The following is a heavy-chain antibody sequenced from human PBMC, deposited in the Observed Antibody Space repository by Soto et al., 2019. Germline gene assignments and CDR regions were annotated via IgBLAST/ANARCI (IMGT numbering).Heavy chain of an antibody. Sequence: SETLSLTCTLSGGSVRAPDWWNWVRQSPDKGLEWIAEVHISGHSNYNPSLRSRVSVSIDSSKSQFYLNLNSVTAADTAIYYCARVRQGCSANNCYFDPWGQGTQVTVSS. CDR1: GGSVRAPDW. CDR2: VHISGHS. CDR3: ARVRQGCSANNCYFDP. V-gene: IGHV4-4*02. D-gene: IGHD1-1*01. J-gene: IGHJ5*01.